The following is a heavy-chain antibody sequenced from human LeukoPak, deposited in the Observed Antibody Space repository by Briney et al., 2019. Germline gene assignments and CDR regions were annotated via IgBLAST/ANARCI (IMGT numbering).Heavy chain of an antibody. D-gene: IGHD6-19*01. J-gene: IGHJ4*02. CDR3: ARDLVAVAHFDY. CDR2: ISSSGSTI. CDR1: GFTFSSYE. V-gene: IGHV3-48*03. Sequence: AGGSLRLSCAASGFTFSSYEMNWVRQAPGKGLEWVSYISSSGSTIYYADSVKGRFTISRGNAKNSLYLQMNSLRAEDTAVYYCARDLVAVAHFDYWGQGTLVTVSS.